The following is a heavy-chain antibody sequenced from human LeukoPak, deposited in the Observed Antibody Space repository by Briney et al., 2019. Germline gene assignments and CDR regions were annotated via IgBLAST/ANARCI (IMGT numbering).Heavy chain of an antibody. V-gene: IGHV4-59*01. Sequence: PSETLSLTCAVYGGSFSGYYWSWIRQPPGKGLEWIGYIYYSGSTNYNPSLKSRVTISVDTSKNQFSLKLSSVTAADTAVYYCAREQRGYSYGTFDYWGQGTLVTVSS. D-gene: IGHD5-18*01. J-gene: IGHJ4*02. CDR2: IYYSGST. CDR1: GGSFSGYY. CDR3: AREQRGYSYGTFDY.